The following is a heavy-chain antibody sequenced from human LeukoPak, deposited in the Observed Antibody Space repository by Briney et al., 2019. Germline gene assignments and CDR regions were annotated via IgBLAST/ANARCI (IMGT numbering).Heavy chain of an antibody. Sequence: GGSLRLSCAASGFTFNDYYMSWIRQAPGKGLEWLSYINIGGTNTHYADSVKGRFTISRDNAKKSLYFEMNNLRAEDTAVYYCATDGAGFDTWGQGVLVTVSS. CDR1: GFTFNDYY. V-gene: IGHV3-11*01. CDR2: INIGGTNT. CDR3: ATDGAGFDT. J-gene: IGHJ5*02.